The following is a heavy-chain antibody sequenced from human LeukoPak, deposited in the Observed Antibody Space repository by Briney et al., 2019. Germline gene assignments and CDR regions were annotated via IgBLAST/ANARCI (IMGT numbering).Heavy chain of an antibody. Sequence: GSLRLSCAASRFTFSSYEMNWVRQAPGKGLEWVSYISSSGSTIYYADSVKGRFTISRDNAKNSLYLQMNSLRAEDTAVYYCARDTSSSIAARPSNFDYWGQGTLVTVSS. CDR2: ISSSGSTI. J-gene: IGHJ4*02. CDR3: ARDTSSSIAARPSNFDY. CDR1: RFTFSSYE. D-gene: IGHD6-6*01. V-gene: IGHV3-48*03.